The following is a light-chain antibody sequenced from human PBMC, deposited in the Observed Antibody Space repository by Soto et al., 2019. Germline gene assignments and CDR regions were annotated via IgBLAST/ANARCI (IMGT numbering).Light chain of an antibody. CDR1: QSVSNNY. Sequence: ENVLTQSPGTLSLSPGERATLSCRASQSVSNNYLAWYQRKPGQAPRPLIYGASSRVPGIPDRFSGGGSGTDFTLTISRLEPEDFVVYYCQQYGSIPWTFGQGTKVEIK. V-gene: IGKV3-20*01. CDR2: GAS. J-gene: IGKJ1*01. CDR3: QQYGSIPWT.